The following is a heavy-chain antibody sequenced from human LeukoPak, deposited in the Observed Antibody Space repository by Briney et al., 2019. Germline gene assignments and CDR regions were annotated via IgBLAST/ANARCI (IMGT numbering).Heavy chain of an antibody. CDR2: IGPAGDS. Sequence: PGGSLRLSCAASGFTFSSHDMHWVRQVVGKGLEWVSSIGPAGDSHYLGSVEGRFTISREDAKNSVYLQMNSLRAGDTAVYYCAREKSGGTATLDFWGQGTLVTVSS. CDR3: AREKSGGTATLDF. D-gene: IGHD3-3*01. CDR1: GFTFSSHD. V-gene: IGHV3-13*01. J-gene: IGHJ4*02.